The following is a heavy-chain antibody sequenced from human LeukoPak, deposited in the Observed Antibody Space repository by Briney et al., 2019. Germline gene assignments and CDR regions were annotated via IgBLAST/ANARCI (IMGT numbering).Heavy chain of an antibody. J-gene: IGHJ4*02. V-gene: IGHV3-49*03. CDR3: TSLNSDYSNYSP. CDR1: GFTFGDYT. Sequence: GGSLRLSCTASGFTFGDYTMSWFRQAPGKRLEWVGFIRSKAYGGTTEYAASVKGRFTISRDDSKSIAYLQMNGLKTEDTAVYYCTSLNSDYSNYSPWGQGTLVTVSS. CDR2: IRSKAYGGTT. D-gene: IGHD4-11*01.